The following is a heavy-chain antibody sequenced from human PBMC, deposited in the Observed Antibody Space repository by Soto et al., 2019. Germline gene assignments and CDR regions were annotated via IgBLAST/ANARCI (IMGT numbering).Heavy chain of an antibody. CDR2: ISYDGSNK. Sequence: QVQLVESGGGVVQPGRSLRLSCAASGFTFSSYAMHWVRQAPGKGLEWVAVISYDGSNKYYADSVKGRFTISRDNSKNTLYLQMNSLRAEDTAVYYCARSIKTVTWRYGYYFDYWGQGTLVTVSS. V-gene: IGHV3-30-3*01. CDR3: ARSIKTVTWRYGYYFDY. D-gene: IGHD5-18*01. CDR1: GFTFSSYA. J-gene: IGHJ4*02.